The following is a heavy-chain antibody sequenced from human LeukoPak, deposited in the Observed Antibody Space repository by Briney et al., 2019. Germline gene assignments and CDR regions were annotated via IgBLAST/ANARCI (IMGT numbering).Heavy chain of an antibody. CDR2: IRSKGNSYAT. D-gene: IGHD6-19*01. V-gene: IGHV3-73*01. CDR1: GFTFSGSA. CDR3: TRHQPSGWQTGVYYYYYMDV. Sequence: GGSLRLSCAASGFTFSGSAMHWVRQASGKGLEWVGRIRSKGNSYATTYAASVKGRFTISRDDSKNTAYLQMNSLKTEDTAVYYCTRHQPSGWQTGVYYYYYMDVWGKGTTVTVSS. J-gene: IGHJ6*03.